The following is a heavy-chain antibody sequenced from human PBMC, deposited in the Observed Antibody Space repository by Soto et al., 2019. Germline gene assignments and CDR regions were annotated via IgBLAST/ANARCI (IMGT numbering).Heavy chain of an antibody. V-gene: IGHV1-3*01. J-gene: IGHJ4*02. CDR3: ARDLGGGPDY. Sequence: GVPAEVCWKACRYTFTCYARCWVRQAPGKRLEWMGWINAGNGNTKYSQKFQDRVTITRDTSASTAYMELSSLRFEDTAVYYCARDLGGGPDYWGQGTLVPVSS. CDR2: INAGNGNT. CDR1: RYTFTCYA. D-gene: IGHD3-16*01.